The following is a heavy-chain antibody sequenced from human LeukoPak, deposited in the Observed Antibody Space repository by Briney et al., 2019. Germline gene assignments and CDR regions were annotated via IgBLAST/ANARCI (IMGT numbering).Heavy chain of an antibody. D-gene: IGHD2-2*01. CDR1: GGTFISYA. V-gene: IGHV1-69*01. CDR3: ARDFLGYCSSTSCYYFDY. Sequence: SVKVSCKASGGTFISYAISWVRQAPGQGLEWMGGIIPIFGTANYAQKFQGRVTITADESTSTAYMELSSLRSEDTAVYYCARDFLGYCSSTSCYYFDYWGQGTLVTVSS. CDR2: IIPIFGTA. J-gene: IGHJ4*02.